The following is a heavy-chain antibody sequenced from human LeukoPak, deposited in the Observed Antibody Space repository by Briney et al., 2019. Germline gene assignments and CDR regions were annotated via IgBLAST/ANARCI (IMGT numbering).Heavy chain of an antibody. CDR2: ISSSSSYI. CDR1: GFTFSSYS. V-gene: IGHV3-21*01. Sequence: PGGSLRLSCAASGFTFSSYSMNWVRQAPGKGLEWVSSISSSSSYIYYADSVKGRFTISRDNAKNSLYLQMNSLRAEDTAVYYCARDWGYSTSGPYWGQGTLVTVSS. D-gene: IGHD6-13*01. CDR3: ARDWGYSTSGPY. J-gene: IGHJ4*02.